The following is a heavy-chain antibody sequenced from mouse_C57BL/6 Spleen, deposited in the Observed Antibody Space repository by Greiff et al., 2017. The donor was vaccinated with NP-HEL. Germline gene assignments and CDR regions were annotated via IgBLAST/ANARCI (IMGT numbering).Heavy chain of an antibody. D-gene: IGHD1-1*01. Sequence: EVQLQQSVAELVRPGASVKLSCTASGFNIKNTYMHWVKQRPEQGLEWIGRIDPANGNTKYVPKFQGKATITADTSSNTAYLQLSSLTSEDTAIYYWARGDYYAEGDYYAMDYWGQGTSVTVSS. CDR1: GFNIKNTY. CDR2: IDPANGNT. V-gene: IGHV14-3*01. CDR3: ARGDYYAEGDYYAMDY. J-gene: IGHJ4*01.